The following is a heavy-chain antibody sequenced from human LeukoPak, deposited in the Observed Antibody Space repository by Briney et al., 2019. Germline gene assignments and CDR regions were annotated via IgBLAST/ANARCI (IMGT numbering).Heavy chain of an antibody. CDR1: GFTFSSYW. CDR2: IKQDGSEK. Sequence: PGGSLRLSCAASGFTFSSYWMSWVRQAPGKGLEWVANIKQDGSEKYYVDSVKGRFTISRDNAKNSLYLQMNSPRAEDTAVYYCARVKIGNDILTGPWDAFDIWGQGTMVTVSS. J-gene: IGHJ3*02. CDR3: ARVKIGNDILTGPWDAFDI. V-gene: IGHV3-7*01. D-gene: IGHD3-9*01.